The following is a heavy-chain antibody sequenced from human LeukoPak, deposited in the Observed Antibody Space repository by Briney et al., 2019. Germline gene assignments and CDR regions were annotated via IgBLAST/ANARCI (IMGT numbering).Heavy chain of an antibody. J-gene: IGHJ6*02. CDR2: INPNSGGT. V-gene: IGHV1-2*02. CDR1: GYTFTGYY. CDR3: ARGGDIVVVVAATGRPDYYYYGMDV. Sequence: ASVKVSCKASGYTFTGYYMHWVRQAPGQGLEWMGWINPNSGGTNYAQRFQGRVTMTRDTSISTAYMELSRLRSDDTAVYYCARGGDIVVVVAATGRPDYYYYGMDVWGQGTTVTVSS. D-gene: IGHD2-15*01.